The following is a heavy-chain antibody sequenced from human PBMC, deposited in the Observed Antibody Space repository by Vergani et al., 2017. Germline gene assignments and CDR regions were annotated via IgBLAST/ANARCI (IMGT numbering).Heavy chain of an antibody. CDR1: GYTFTSYG. J-gene: IGHJ6*02. V-gene: IGHV1-18*04. CDR3: ARDLGEYQPTPDYYYYYGMDV. D-gene: IGHD2-2*01. Sequence: QVQLVQSGAEVKKPGASVKVSCKASGYTFTSYGISWVRQAPGQGLEWMGWISAYNGNTNYAQKLQGRGTMTTDTSTSTAYMELRSLRSDDTAVYYCARDLGEYQPTPDYYYYYGMDVWGQGTTVTVSS. CDR2: ISAYNGNT.